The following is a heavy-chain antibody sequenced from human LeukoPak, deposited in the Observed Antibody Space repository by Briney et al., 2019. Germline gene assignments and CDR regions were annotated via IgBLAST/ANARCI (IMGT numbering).Heavy chain of an antibody. J-gene: IGHJ4*02. V-gene: IGHV1-69*01. Sequence: GASVKVSCKASGGTFSSYAISWVRQAPGQGLEWMGGIIPIFGTANYAQKFQGRVTITADESTSTAYMELSSLRSEDTAVYYCARDPGYGGNSFTFDYWGQGTLVTVSS. D-gene: IGHD4-23*01. CDR2: IIPIFGTA. CDR1: GGTFSSYA. CDR3: ARDPGYGGNSFTFDY.